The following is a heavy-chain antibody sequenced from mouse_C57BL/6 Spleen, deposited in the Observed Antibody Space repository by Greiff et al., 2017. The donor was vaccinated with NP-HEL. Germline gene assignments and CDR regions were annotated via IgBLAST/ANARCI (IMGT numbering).Heavy chain of an antibody. D-gene: IGHD2-3*01. CDR3: TTRRDGYYYYAMDY. V-gene: IGHV14-4*01. Sequence: EVQLQQSGAELVRPGASVKLSCTASGFNIKDDYMHWVKQRPEQGLEWIGWIDPENGDTEYASKFQGKATITADPSSNTAYLQLSSLTSEDTAVYYCTTRRDGYYYYAMDYWGQGTSVTVSS. J-gene: IGHJ4*01. CDR1: GFNIKDDY. CDR2: IDPENGDT.